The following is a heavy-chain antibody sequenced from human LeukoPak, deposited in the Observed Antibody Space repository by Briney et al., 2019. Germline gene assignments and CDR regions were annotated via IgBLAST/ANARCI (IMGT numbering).Heavy chain of an antibody. V-gene: IGHV4-59*01. CDR1: GGSISSYY. CDR2: IYYGGST. CDR3: ARERGGSKLSGLYGRDYYYMDV. Sequence: PSETLSLTCTVSGGSISSYYWSWIRQPPGKGLEWIGYIYYGGSTNYNPSLKSRVTISVATSKNQFSLKLSSVTAADTAVYFCARERGGSKLSGLYGRDYYYMDVWGKGTTVTVSS. D-gene: IGHD3-16*01. J-gene: IGHJ6*03.